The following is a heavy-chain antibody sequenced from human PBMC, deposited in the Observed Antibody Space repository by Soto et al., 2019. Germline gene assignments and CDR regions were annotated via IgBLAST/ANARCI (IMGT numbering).Heavy chain of an antibody. CDR2: IIPIFGTA. D-gene: IGHD3-10*01. CDR3: ARNYGSGSYYTPDFWNYGMDV. Sequence: QVQLVQSGAEVKKPGSSVKVSCKASGGTFSSYAISWVRQAPGQGLEWMGGIIPIFGTANYAQKFQGRVTITADESTSTAYMELSSLRSEDTAVYYCARNYGSGSYYTPDFWNYGMDVWGQGTTVTVSS. J-gene: IGHJ6*02. CDR1: GGTFSSYA. V-gene: IGHV1-69*01.